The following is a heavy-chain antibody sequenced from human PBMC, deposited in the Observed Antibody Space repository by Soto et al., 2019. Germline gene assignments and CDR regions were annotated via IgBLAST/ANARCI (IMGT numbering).Heavy chain of an antibody. CDR1: GGSISSGDYS. CDR2: IYWDDDK. CDR3: AHSSSFDY. V-gene: IGHV2-5*08. Sequence: TLSLTCAVSGGSISSGDYSWSWIRQPPGKALEWLALIYWDDDKRYSPSLKSRLTITKDTSKNQVVLTMTNMDPVDTATYYCAHSSSFDYWGQGTLVTVSS. J-gene: IGHJ4*02.